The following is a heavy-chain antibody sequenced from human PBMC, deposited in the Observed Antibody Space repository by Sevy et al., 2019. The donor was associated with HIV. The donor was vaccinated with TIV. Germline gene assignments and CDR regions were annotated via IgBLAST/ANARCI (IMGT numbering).Heavy chain of an antibody. Sequence: GGSLRLSCAASGLTFSKYSMSWVRQPPGNGLEWVSALSFGCGEINYADSVKGRFTISRDNSKSSVYLQMNNLRPEDTAVYYCAREGCTKPHDYWGQGTVVTVSS. CDR1: GLTFSKYS. V-gene: IGHV3-23*01. CDR2: LSFGCGEI. D-gene: IGHD2-8*01. CDR3: AREGCTKPHDY. J-gene: IGHJ4*02.